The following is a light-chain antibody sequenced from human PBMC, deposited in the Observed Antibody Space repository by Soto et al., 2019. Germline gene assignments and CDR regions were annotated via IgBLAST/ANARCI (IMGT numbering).Light chain of an antibody. J-gene: IGKJ2*01. CDR1: QTLLHSNGYNY. Sequence: DIVMTQSPLSLPVTPGEPASISCRSSQTLLHSNGYNYLDWYLQKPGQHPQLLFYLGSSRAAGVPDRFSGSGSGTDFTLKISRVEAEDVGIYYCMQALQIPPAFGQGTKLEIK. V-gene: IGKV2-28*01. CDR3: MQALQIPPA. CDR2: LGS.